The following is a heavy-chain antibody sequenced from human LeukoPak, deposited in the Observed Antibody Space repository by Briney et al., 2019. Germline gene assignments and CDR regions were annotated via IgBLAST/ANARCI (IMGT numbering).Heavy chain of an antibody. V-gene: IGHV4-30-4*08. CDR1: GGSISSSSYY. CDR3: ARDRADYYYYGMDV. D-gene: IGHD3-10*01. CDR2: IYYSGST. J-gene: IGHJ6*02. Sequence: SETLSLTCTVSGGSISSSSYYWGWIRQPPGKGLEWIGYIYYSGSTYYNPSLKSRVTISVDTSKNQFSLKLSSVTAADTAVYYCARDRADYYYYGMDVWGQGTTVTVSS.